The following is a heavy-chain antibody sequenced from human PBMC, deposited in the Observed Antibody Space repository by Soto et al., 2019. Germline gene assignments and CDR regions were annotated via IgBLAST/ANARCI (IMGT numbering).Heavy chain of an antibody. V-gene: IGHV3-23*01. CDR2: IRGSSGST. Sequence: EVQLLESGGGLVQPGGSLGLSCAASGFTYSSYAMSWVRQAPGKGLEWVSTIRGSSGSTYDADSVKGRFTISRDNSKSTLYLQMNSLRVEDTAVYYCAKMGLRLGGDYWGQGTLVTVSS. CDR3: AKMGLRLGGDY. CDR1: GFTYSSYA. D-gene: IGHD3-16*01. J-gene: IGHJ4*02.